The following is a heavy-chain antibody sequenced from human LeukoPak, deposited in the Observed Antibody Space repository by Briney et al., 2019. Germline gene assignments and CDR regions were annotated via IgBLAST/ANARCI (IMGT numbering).Heavy chain of an antibody. V-gene: IGHV1-2*02. CDR1: GYTFTGYY. CDR2: INPNSGGT. Sequence: ASVKVSCKASGYTFTGYYMHWVRQAPAQGLEWMGWINPNSGGTNYAQKSQSRVTMTKDTSISTAYMDLNRLRSDDTAVYYCARDTLGYSGYPDYWGQGTLVTVSS. J-gene: IGHJ4*02. D-gene: IGHD5-12*01. CDR3: ARDTLGYSGYPDY.